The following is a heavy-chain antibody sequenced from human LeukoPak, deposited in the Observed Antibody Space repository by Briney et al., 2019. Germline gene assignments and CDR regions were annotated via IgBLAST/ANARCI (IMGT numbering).Heavy chain of an antibody. V-gene: IGHV3-23*01. D-gene: IGHD3-22*01. J-gene: IGHJ4*02. CDR2: ISGGGDRT. CDR1: GFTFSTYG. CDR3: AKGLQYYYDSSGYPEGDY. Sequence: GGSLRLSCAASGFTFSTYGMAWVRQAPGKGLEWVSTISGGGDRTYYADSVKGRFTISRDTSKNTLYLQMNSLRAEDTAVYYCAKGLQYYYDSSGYPEGDYWGQGTLVTVSS.